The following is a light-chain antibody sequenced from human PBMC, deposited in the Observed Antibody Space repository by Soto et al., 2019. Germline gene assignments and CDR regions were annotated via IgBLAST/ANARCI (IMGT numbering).Light chain of an antibody. CDR3: QQSYSTPQDT. Sequence: DIQMTQPPSSLSASVGDRVTITCRASQSISSYLNWYQQKPGKAPKLLIYAASSLQSGVPSRFSGSGSGTDFTLTISSLQPEDFVAYYCQQSYSTPQDTFGQGTKLEIK. J-gene: IGKJ2*01. CDR2: AAS. CDR1: QSISSY. V-gene: IGKV1-39*01.